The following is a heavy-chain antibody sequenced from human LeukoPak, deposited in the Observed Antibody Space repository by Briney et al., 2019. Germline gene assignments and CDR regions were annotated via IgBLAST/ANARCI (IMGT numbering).Heavy chain of an antibody. CDR2: ITWNSDTV. V-gene: IGHV3-9*01. CDR3: ARVSSGY. CDR1: GFTFDDYV. J-gene: IGHJ4*02. Sequence: GGSLRLSCAASGFTFDDYVMHWVRQAPGKGLEWVSGITWNSDTVAYADSVKGRFTISRDNSKNTLYLQMNSLRAEDTAVYYCARVSSGYWGQGTLVTVSS.